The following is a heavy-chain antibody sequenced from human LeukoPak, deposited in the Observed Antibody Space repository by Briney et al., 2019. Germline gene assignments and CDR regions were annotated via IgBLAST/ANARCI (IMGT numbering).Heavy chain of an antibody. V-gene: IGHV3-23*01. CDR2: ISNSGGST. CDR3: AKETSSSFDY. D-gene: IGHD6-6*01. Sequence: GGSLRLSCAASGFTFSSYAMNWVRQAPGKGLEWVSGISNSGGSTYYADSVKGRFTNSRDNSKNTLYLQMNSLSAEDTAVYYCAKETSSSFDYWGQGTLVTVSS. CDR1: GFTFSSYA. J-gene: IGHJ4*02.